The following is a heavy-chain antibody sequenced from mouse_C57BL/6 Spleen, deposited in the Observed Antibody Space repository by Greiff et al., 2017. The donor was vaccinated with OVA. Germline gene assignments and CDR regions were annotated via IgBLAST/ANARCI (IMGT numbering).Heavy chain of an antibody. CDR2: IYPGSGST. CDR3: ARGLGRGDYFDY. D-gene: IGHD4-1*01. Sequence: QVQLKQPGAELVKPGASVKMSCKASGYTFTSYWITWVKQRPGQGLEWIGDIYPGSGSTNYNEKFKSKATLTVDTSSSTAYMQLSSLTSEDSAVYYCARGLGRGDYFDYWGQGTTLTVSS. CDR1: GYTFTSYW. J-gene: IGHJ2*01. V-gene: IGHV1-55*01.